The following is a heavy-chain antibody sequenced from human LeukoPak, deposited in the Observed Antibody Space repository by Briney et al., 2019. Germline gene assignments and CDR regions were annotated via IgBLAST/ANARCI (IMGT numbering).Heavy chain of an antibody. V-gene: IGHV3-7*01. D-gene: IGHD3-10*01. Sequence: QSGGSLRLSCAASGFTISTYWMNWVRQAPGKGLQWVANIKPDGSTTHYVDSVKGRFTISRDNAENSLYLQMNSLRAEDTAVYYCARDYYASGSLDSWGQGTLVTVSS. CDR3: ARDYYASGSLDS. CDR1: GFTISTYW. J-gene: IGHJ4*02. CDR2: IKPDGSTT.